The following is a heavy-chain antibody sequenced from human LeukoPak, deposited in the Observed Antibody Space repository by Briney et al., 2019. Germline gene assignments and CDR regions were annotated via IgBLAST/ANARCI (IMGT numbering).Heavy chain of an antibody. V-gene: IGHV3-30-3*01. CDR1: GFTFSSYS. J-gene: IGHJ4*02. CDR3: AEDTDITAGAHDY. D-gene: IGHD5-18*01. Sequence: GGSLRLSCAASGFTFSSYSMHWVRQAPGKGLEWVAVISYDGSNKYYADSVKGRFTISRDNSKNTLYLQMNSLRAEDTAMYYCAEDTDITAGAHDYWGQGTLVTVSS. CDR2: ISYDGSNK.